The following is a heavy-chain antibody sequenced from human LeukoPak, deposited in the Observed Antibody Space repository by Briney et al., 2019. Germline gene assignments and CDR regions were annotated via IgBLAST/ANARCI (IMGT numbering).Heavy chain of an antibody. CDR2: IWYDGSKS. V-gene: IGHV3-33*01. CDR1: GLPFSSHG. CDR3: ARIYGYRSDY. Sequence: GGSLRLSCAASGLPFSSHGMHWVRQAPGKGLEWVAVIWYDGSKSYYTDSVKGRFTISRDNSKNMLYLQMNSLRVEDTGVYYCARIYGYRSDYWGQGTLVTASS. D-gene: IGHD5-24*01. J-gene: IGHJ4*02.